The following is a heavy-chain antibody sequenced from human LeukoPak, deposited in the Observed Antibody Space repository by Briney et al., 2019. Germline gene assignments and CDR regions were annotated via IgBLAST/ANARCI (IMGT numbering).Heavy chain of an antibody. CDR1: RGSISSGSYY. Sequence: SETLSLTCSVSRGSISSGSYYWSWFRQPAEKGLEWIGRIYTSGSTYYNPSLKSRVTISADTSKNQFSLNVSSVTAADTAVYYCARATSSYFYYMDVWGKGTTVTISS. CDR2: IYTSGST. V-gene: IGHV4-61*02. CDR3: ARATSSYFYYMDV. J-gene: IGHJ6*03. D-gene: IGHD5-12*01.